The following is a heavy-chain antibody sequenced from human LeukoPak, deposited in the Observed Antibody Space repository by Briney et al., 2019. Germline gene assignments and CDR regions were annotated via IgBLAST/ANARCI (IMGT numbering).Heavy chain of an antibody. CDR2: IYYSGST. V-gene: IGHV4-39*07. CDR1: GGSISSSSYY. Sequence: PSETLSLTCTVSGGSISSSSYYWGWIRQPPGKGLEWIGSIYYSGSTYYNPSLKSRVTISVDTSKNQFSLKLSSVTAADTAVYSCARVGSGSSYYFDYWGQGTLVTVSS. CDR3: ARVGSGSSYYFDY. J-gene: IGHJ4*02. D-gene: IGHD3-10*01.